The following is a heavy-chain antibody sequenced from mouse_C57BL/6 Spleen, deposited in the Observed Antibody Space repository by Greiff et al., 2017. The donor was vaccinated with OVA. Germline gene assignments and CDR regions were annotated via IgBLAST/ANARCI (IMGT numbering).Heavy chain of an antibody. Sequence: EVQLQQSGPELVKPGASVKISCKASGYSFTGYYMNWVKQSPEKSLEWIGEINPSTGGTTYNQKFKAKATLTVDKSSSTAYMQLKSLTSEDSAVYYCANVRNYVFDYWGQGTTLTVSS. CDR2: INPSTGGT. D-gene: IGHD2-1*01. J-gene: IGHJ2*01. V-gene: IGHV1-42*01. CDR3: ANVRNYVFDY. CDR1: GYSFTGYY.